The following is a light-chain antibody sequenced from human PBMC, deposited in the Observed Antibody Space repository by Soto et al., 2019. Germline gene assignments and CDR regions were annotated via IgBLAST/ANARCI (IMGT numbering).Light chain of an antibody. V-gene: IGKV3-15*01. CDR1: QSVSLY. Sequence: EIVFTQSPATPSFSPGERATLSCRASQSVSLYLAWYQQKPGQAHRLLIYGSYTRATGVQARFSGSGSGTEFTLTISSLQSEDSAVYYCQQYNNWPPTFGQGTRLEIK. CDR3: QQYNNWPPT. J-gene: IGKJ5*01. CDR2: GSY.